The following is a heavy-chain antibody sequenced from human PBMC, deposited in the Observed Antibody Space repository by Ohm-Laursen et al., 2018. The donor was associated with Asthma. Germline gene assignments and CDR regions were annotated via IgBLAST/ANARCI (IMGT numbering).Heavy chain of an antibody. CDR1: GFTFSNAW. V-gene: IGHV3-15*01. Sequence: SLRLSCTASGFTFSNAWMSWVRQAPGKGLEWVGRIKSKTDGGTTDYAAPVKGRFTISRDDSKNTLYLQMNSLKTEDTAVYYCTTDQIFGVVIPFDYWGQGTLVTVTS. J-gene: IGHJ4*02. D-gene: IGHD3-3*01. CDR3: TTDQIFGVVIPFDY. CDR2: IKSKTDGGTT.